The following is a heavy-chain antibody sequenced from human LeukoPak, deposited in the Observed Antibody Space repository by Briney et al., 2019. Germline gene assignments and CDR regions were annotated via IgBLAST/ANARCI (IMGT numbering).Heavy chain of an antibody. D-gene: IGHD3-3*01. V-gene: IGHV4-31*03. J-gene: IGHJ3*02. CDR3: ARGPPVLRFLGGAFDI. CDR2: IHNGGST. Sequence: PSETLSLTCTISGASISTSTYYWGWIRQHPGTGLEWIGYIHNGGSTYYNPSLKSRLTISLDTSNNQFSLKLSSVTAADTAVYYCARGPPVLRFLGGAFDIWGQGTMVTVSS. CDR1: GASISTSTYY.